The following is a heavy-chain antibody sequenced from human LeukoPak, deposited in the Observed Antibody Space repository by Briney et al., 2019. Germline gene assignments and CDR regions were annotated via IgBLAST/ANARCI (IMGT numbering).Heavy chain of an antibody. CDR3: ARGPMTGTTAYSDY. Sequence: GGSLRLSCAVSKFTVSNNYMSWVRQAPGKGLEWVSLIYSGGGTHYADSVKGRFIISRDNSKNTLYLQMTRLRDEDTAVYYCARGPMTGTTAYSDYWGQGTLLTVSS. CDR2: IYSGGGT. D-gene: IGHD1-20*01. V-gene: IGHV3-66*01. CDR1: KFTVSNNY. J-gene: IGHJ4*02.